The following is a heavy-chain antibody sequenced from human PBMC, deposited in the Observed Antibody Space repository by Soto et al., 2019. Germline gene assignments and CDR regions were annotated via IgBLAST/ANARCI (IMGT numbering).Heavy chain of an antibody. CDR3: TRGPRPSSVGTGAF. D-gene: IGHD3-10*01. CDR2: ISDDGSRA. Sequence: GGSLRLSCTASGFTFSMYWMHWVRQVPGKGPEWVSRISDDGSRADYADSVKGRFTISRDNAKNTLYLEMHVLRADDTAVYYCTRGPRPSSVGTGAFWGQGTPVTVSS. V-gene: IGHV3-74*01. J-gene: IGHJ4*02. CDR1: GFTFSMYW.